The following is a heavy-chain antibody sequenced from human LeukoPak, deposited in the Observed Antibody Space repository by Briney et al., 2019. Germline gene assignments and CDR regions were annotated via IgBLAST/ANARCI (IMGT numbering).Heavy chain of an antibody. CDR2: ISSDGTTT. Sequence: GGSLRLSCAASAFTFSRYWMHWHRQTPGEGLAWVSRISSDGTTTTYADSVKGRFTISRDNARNTLYLQMNSLRAEDTAVYYCARFAYDSGSLSWGQGALVTVSS. CDR3: ARFAYDSGSLS. V-gene: IGHV3-74*01. CDR1: AFTFSRYW. J-gene: IGHJ5*02. D-gene: IGHD3-10*01.